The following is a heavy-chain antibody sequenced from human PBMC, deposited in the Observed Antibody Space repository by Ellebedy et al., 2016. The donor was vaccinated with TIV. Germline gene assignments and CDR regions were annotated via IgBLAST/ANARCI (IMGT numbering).Heavy chain of an antibody. CDR3: GRAGGGDFWSHYGY. J-gene: IGHJ4*02. V-gene: IGHV3-23*01. CDR2: ISGSGGST. CDR1: GFTFSSYA. Sequence: GGSLRLSXAASGFTFSSYAMSWVRQAPGKGLEWVSAISGSGGSTYYADSVKGRFTISRDNSKNTLYLQMNSLRAEDTAVYYCGRAGGGDFWSHYGYWGQGTLVTVSS. D-gene: IGHD3-3*01.